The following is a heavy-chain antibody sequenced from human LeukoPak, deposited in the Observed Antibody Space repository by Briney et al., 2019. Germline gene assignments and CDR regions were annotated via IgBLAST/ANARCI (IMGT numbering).Heavy chain of an antibody. V-gene: IGHV5-51*01. Sequence: GESLKISCKGSAYSFTSYWFGWLRQMPGKGLEWMGIIYPGDSDTRYSPSFQGQVTISADKSISTAYLQWSSLKASDTAMYYCAGLVLWFGEYWGEGTLVSVSS. D-gene: IGHD3-10*01. CDR1: AYSFTSYW. CDR3: AGLVLWFGEY. J-gene: IGHJ4*02. CDR2: IYPGDSDT.